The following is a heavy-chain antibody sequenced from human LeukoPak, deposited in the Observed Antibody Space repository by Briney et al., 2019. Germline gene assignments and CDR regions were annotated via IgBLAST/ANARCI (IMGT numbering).Heavy chain of an antibody. CDR2: ISSSSSYI. D-gene: IGHD2-2*01. CDR3: ASLYCSSTSCLL. V-gene: IGHV3-21*01. J-gene: IGHJ4*02. Sequence: PGGSLRLSCAASGFTFSNYSMNWVRQAPGKGLEWVSSISSSSSYIYYADSVKGRFTISRDNAKNSLYLQMNSLRAEDTAVYYCASLYCSSTSCLLWGQGTLVTVSS. CDR1: GFTFSNYS.